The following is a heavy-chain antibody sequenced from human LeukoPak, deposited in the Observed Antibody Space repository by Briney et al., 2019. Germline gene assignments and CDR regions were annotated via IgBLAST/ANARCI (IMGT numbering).Heavy chain of an antibody. J-gene: IGHJ3*01. CDR1: GGSLSGHY. D-gene: IGHD3-22*01. Sequence: PLETLSLTCTVSGGSLSGHYWSWMRQPPGKRLEWIGYFSYTGRTKYNASRESRVTISIDKCKGQVALKLTPVTSADRDVYSCARLLDNDISGDPDTFDVWGQGTTVIVSS. CDR3: ARLLDNDISGDPDTFDV. V-gene: IGHV4-59*11. CDR2: FSYTGRT.